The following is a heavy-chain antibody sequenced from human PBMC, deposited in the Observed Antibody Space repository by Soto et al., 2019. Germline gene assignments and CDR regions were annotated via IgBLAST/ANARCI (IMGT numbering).Heavy chain of an antibody. V-gene: IGHV3-30*18. Sequence: PGGSLRLSCAASGFTFSSYAIHWVRQAPGKGLEWVAVISYDGSNKYYADSVKGRFTISRDNSKNTLYLQMNSLRAEDTAVYYCAKDLRGLGYYFDYWGQGTLVTVSS. D-gene: IGHD4-17*01. CDR3: AKDLRGLGYYFDY. CDR1: GFTFSSYA. CDR2: ISYDGSNK. J-gene: IGHJ4*02.